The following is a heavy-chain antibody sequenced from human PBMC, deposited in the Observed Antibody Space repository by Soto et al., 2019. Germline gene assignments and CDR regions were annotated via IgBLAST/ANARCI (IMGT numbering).Heavy chain of an antibody. CDR2: IIPSYDRT. CDR3: ARDPTNDYGDDTFDY. J-gene: IGHJ4*02. CDR1: GDAFKSYA. D-gene: IGHD4-17*01. Sequence: QVLLLQSGSEVKKAGSSVKVSCKASGDAFKSYAIHWVRQAPGQGLEYMGRIIPSYDRTKYAQKFQGRLTLTADMYTSTDYMELSSLRSEDTAVYYCARDPTNDYGDDTFDYWGQGTKVIVSS. V-gene: IGHV1-69*06.